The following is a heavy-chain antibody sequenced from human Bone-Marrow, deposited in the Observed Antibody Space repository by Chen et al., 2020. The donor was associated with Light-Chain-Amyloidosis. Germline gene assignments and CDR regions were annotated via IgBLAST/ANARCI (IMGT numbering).Heavy chain of an antibody. J-gene: IGHJ4*02. D-gene: IGHD6-19*01. CDR1: GFTFDNFG. CDR2: ISWNGGRT. Sequence: EVQLVESGGGVARPGGSLRLSCAASGFTFDNFGMNWVRQGPGKGLEWVSGISWNGGRTGYSESVKGRFTISIDNAKNSLYLQMNSLRVEDTAVYYCVSWVAGCGCFDNWGQGTLVTVSS. CDR3: VSWVAGCGCFDN. V-gene: IGHV3-20*04.